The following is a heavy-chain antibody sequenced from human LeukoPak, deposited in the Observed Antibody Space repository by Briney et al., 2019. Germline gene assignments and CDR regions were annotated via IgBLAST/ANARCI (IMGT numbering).Heavy chain of an antibody. D-gene: IGHD6-13*01. J-gene: IGHJ4*02. V-gene: IGHV3-7*01. CDR1: GFTFSSYW. CDR2: IKQDGREV. CDR3: TRDEAAATN. Sequence: GGSLRLSCAGSGFTFSSYWMSWVRQAPGKGPEWVANIKQDGREVHYLDSVKGRFTISRDNARSSLYLQMNSLRAEDTAVYYCTRDEAAATNWGQGTLVTVSS.